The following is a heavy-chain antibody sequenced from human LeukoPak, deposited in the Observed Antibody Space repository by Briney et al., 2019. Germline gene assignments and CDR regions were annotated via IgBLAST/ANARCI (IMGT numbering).Heavy chain of an antibody. CDR2: INPNSGGT. CDR3: ARDKRIAAAGNLLDY. D-gene: IGHD6-13*01. Sequence: ASVKVSCKASGYTLTDYYMHWVRQAPGQGLEWMGRINPNSGGTNCAQKFQGRVTMTRDTSISTVYMELSRLRSEDTAVYYCARDKRIAAAGNLLDYWGQGTLVTVPS. CDR1: GYTLTDYY. J-gene: IGHJ4*02. V-gene: IGHV1-2*06.